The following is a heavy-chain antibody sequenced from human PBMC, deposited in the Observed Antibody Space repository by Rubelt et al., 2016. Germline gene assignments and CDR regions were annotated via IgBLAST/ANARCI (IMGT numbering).Heavy chain of an antibody. CDR1: GGSISSSSYY. CDR3: ARRGAIFGGVIYFDY. Sequence: QLQLQESGPGLVKPSETLSLTCTVSGGSISSSSYYWGWIRQPPGKGLEWIGSIYYSGRTHYNPSLKSRVTISVETSKNQFSLKLSSVTAADKAVYYCARRGAIFGGVIYFDYWGQGTLVTVSS. CDR2: IYYSGRT. J-gene: IGHJ4*02. D-gene: IGHD3-3*01. V-gene: IGHV4-39*01.